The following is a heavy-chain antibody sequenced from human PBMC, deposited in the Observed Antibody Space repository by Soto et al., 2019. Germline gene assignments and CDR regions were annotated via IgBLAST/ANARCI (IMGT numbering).Heavy chain of an antibody. J-gene: IGHJ5*02. CDR1: GGTFSSYA. CDR2: IIPIFGTA. D-gene: IGHD3-22*01. Sequence: SVKVSCKASGGTFSSYAISWVRQAPGQGLEWMGGIIPIFGTANYAQKFQGRVTMTADESTDTAYMELSSLRSEDTAVYYCATGPPFYYYDSSGPPLGWFDPWGQGTLVTVSS. CDR3: ATGPPFYYYDSSGPPLGWFDP. V-gene: IGHV1-69*13.